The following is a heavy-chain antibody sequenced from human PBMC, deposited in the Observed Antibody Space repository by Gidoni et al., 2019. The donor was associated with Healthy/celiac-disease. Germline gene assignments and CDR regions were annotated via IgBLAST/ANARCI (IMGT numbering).Heavy chain of an antibody. CDR2: NKHSGST. CDR1: GGSFSGYY. CDR3: ARDGLYDYVWGSYRRSRYYFDY. Sequence: QVQLQPWGAGLLKPSETLSLTCAVYGGSFSGYYLSWIRQPPGKGLGWIGENKHSGSTNYNPSIKSRVTIAVDTSKNKFSLKLSSVTAADTVVYYCARDGLYDYVWGSYRRSRYYFDYWGQGTLVTVSS. V-gene: IGHV4-34*01. J-gene: IGHJ4*02. D-gene: IGHD3-16*02.